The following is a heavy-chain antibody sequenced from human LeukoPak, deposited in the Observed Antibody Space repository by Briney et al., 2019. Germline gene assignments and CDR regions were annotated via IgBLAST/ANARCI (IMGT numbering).Heavy chain of an antibody. CDR3: AKLLWFGELGPDAFDI. Sequence: PGGSLRLSCAASGFLFANHWMSWVRQAPGKGLEWVADIKQGGSEKLYVDSVKGRFTIFRDDAKNSLYLQMNSLRAEDTAVYYCAKLLWFGELGPDAFDIWGQGTMVTVSS. V-gene: IGHV3-7*01. D-gene: IGHD3-10*01. CDR2: IKQGGSEK. CDR1: GFLFANHW. J-gene: IGHJ3*02.